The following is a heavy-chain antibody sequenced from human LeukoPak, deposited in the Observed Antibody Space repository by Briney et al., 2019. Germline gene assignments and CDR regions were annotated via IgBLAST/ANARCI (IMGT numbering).Heavy chain of an antibody. J-gene: IGHJ4*02. Sequence: GGSLRLSFAASGFTFSSYAMSWVRQAPGKGLEWVSAISGSGGSTYYADSVKGRFTISRDNSKNTLYLQMNSLRAEDTAVYYCAKDLLGYCSSTSCQSSNFDYWGQGTLVTVSS. D-gene: IGHD2-2*01. CDR3: AKDLLGYCSSTSCQSSNFDY. CDR1: GFTFSSYA. CDR2: ISGSGGST. V-gene: IGHV3-23*01.